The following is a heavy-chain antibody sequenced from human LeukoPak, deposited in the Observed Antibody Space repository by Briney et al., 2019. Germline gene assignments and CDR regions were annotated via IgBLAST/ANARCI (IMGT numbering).Heavy chain of an antibody. J-gene: IGHJ4*02. CDR3: ARFLIGGGSPHYFDY. CDR1: GYTFTSYG. V-gene: IGHV1-18*01. CDR2: ISAYNGNT. D-gene: IGHD2-15*01. Sequence: ASVKVSCKASGYTFTSYGINWVRQAPGQGLGWMGWISAYNGNTNYAQKFQGRVIMTTDTLTSTAYMELMSLRSDDTAVYYCARFLIGGGSPHYFDYWGQGTLVTVSS.